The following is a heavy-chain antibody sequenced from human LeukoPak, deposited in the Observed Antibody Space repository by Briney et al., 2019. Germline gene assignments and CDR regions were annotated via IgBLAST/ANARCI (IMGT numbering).Heavy chain of an antibody. CDR2: INHSGST. CDR1: GGSFSGYY. J-gene: IGHJ6*03. Sequence: KPSETLSLTCAVYGGSFSGYYWSWIRQPPGKGLEWIGEINHSGSTNYNPSLKSRVTISVDTSKNQFSLKLSSVTAADTAVYYCARAPTFYMDVWGKGTTVTVSS. CDR3: ARAPTFYMDV. V-gene: IGHV4-34*01.